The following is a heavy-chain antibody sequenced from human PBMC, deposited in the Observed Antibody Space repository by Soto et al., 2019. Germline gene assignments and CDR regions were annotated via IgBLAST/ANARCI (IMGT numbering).Heavy chain of an antibody. J-gene: IGHJ4*02. CDR3: ARATVQRHFDS. Sequence: QVQLQESGPGQVKPSETLSLTCTVSGVSISNKYWTWIRQPTGKGLAWLGSIYYTGSTTYHPSLTSRVAISLDTSMQQFSLRLNSVTAADTAVYYCARATVQRHFDSWGQGTLVTVSS. V-gene: IGHV4-59*01. CDR1: GVSISNKY. CDR2: IYYTGST. D-gene: IGHD4-4*01.